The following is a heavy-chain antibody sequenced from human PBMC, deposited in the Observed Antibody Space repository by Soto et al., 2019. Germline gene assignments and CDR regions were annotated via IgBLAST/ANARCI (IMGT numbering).Heavy chain of an antibody. Sequence: PSETLSLTCTFSVVSISSGGYYCSWIRQHPWKGLEWIGYIYYSGSTYYNPSLKSRVTISVDTSKNQFSLKLSSVTAADTAVYYCAREVNYYDSSGSLYYYYGMEVWGQGTRVIVSS. CDR3: AREVNYYDSSGSLYYYYGMEV. CDR1: VVSISSGGYY. V-gene: IGHV4-31*03. CDR2: IYYSGST. D-gene: IGHD3-22*01. J-gene: IGHJ6*01.